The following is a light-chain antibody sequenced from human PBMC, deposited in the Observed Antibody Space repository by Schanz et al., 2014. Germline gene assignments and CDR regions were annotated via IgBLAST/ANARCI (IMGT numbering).Light chain of an antibody. CDR1: QSVSSN. Sequence: IVMTQSPATLSVSPGERATLSCRASQSVSSNLAWYQQKLGQAPRLLIYGASTRATSIPARFSGSGFGTEFTLTISSLQSEDFAVYYCQQYNNWPPLTFGGGTKVEIK. J-gene: IGKJ4*01. CDR2: GAS. V-gene: IGKV3-15*01. CDR3: QQYNNWPPLT.